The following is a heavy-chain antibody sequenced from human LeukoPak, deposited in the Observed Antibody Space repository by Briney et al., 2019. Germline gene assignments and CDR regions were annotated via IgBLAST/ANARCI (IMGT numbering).Heavy chain of an antibody. J-gene: IGHJ4*02. CDR2: ISYDGSNK. V-gene: IGHV3-30*03. CDR1: GFSFNSYG. D-gene: IGHD6-13*01. CDR3: ATAAGGPYYFDY. Sequence: GGSLRLSCAASGFSFNSYGMHWVRQAPGKGLEWVAVISYDGSNKYYGDSVKGRFTISRDNSKNTLYLQMNSLRAEDTAVYYCATAAGGPYYFDYWGQGTLVTVSS.